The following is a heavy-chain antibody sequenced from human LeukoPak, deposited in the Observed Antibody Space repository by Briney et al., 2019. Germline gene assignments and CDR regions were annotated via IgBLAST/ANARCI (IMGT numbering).Heavy chain of an antibody. Sequence: ASVKVSCKASGYTFTSYGISWVRQAPGQGREWMGWISSYNGNTNYAQKLQGRITMTTDTSTRTAYMELRSLRSDDTAVYYCARVEVVVVPAAIRWFDPWGQGTLVTVSS. D-gene: IGHD2-2*01. CDR1: GYTFTSYG. V-gene: IGHV1-18*01. CDR2: ISSYNGNT. J-gene: IGHJ5*02. CDR3: ARVEVVVVPAAIRWFDP.